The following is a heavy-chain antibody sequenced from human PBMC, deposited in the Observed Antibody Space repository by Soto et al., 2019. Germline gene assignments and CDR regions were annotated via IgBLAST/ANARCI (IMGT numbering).Heavy chain of an antibody. J-gene: IGHJ4*02. CDR3: ASAYYDFWSGPPHPYYFDY. Sequence: PLEILSLTCTVSGGSISSGGCYWSWIRQHPGKGLEWIGYIYYSGSTYYNPSLKSRVTISVDTSKNQFSLKLSSVTAADTAVYYCASAYYDFWSGPPHPYYFDYWGQGTLVTVSS. V-gene: IGHV4-31*03. CDR1: GGSISSGGCY. D-gene: IGHD3-3*01. CDR2: IYYSGST.